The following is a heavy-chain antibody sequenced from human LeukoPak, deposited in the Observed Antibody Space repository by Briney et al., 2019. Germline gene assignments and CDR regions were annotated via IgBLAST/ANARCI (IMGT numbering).Heavy chain of an antibody. CDR1: GFTFSSYA. Sequence: GGSLRLSCAASGFTFSSYAMHWVRQAPGKGLEWVAVISYDGSNKYYADSVKGRFTISRDNSKNTLYLQMNSLRAEDTAVYYCAKDRGLIVVPAAIPSTYYYYGMDVWGQGTTATVSS. J-gene: IGHJ6*02. CDR2: ISYDGSNK. V-gene: IGHV3-30*04. CDR3: AKDRGLIVVPAAIPSTYYYYGMDV. D-gene: IGHD2-2*02.